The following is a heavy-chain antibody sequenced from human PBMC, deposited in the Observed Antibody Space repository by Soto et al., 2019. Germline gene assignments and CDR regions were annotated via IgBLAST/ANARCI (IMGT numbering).Heavy chain of an antibody. CDR1: GGSISSSSYY. Sequence: QVQLQESGPGLVKSSQTLSLTCIVSGGSISSSSYYWSWIRQPPGKGLEWIGYIHSSGSTYYNPSLQSRVVISIDTSKKQFSLKLRSVTAADTAVYYCAREGDAFGAPFDYWGQGTLVTVSS. V-gene: IGHV4-30-4*01. CDR2: IHSSGST. D-gene: IGHD3-10*01. J-gene: IGHJ4*02. CDR3: AREGDAFGAPFDY.